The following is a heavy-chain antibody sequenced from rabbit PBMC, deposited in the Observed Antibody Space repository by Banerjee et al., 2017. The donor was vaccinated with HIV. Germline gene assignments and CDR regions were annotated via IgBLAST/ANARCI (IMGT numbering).Heavy chain of an antibody. V-gene: IGHV1S7*01. CDR1: GFDFSSYY. J-gene: IGHJ4*01. D-gene: IGHD6-1*01. Sequence: QLKESGGGLVQPGGSLKLSCKASGFDFSSYYMSWVRQAPGKGLEWIGYIDPVFGSTYYASWVNGRFTISSHNAQNTLYLQLNSLTAADTATYFCAREYAGYAGYGYAYFNLWGPGTLVTVS. CDR3: AREYAGYAGYGYAYFNL. CDR2: IDPVFGST.